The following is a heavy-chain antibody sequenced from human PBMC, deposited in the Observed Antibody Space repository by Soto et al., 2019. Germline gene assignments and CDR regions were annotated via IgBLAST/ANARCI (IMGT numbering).Heavy chain of an antibody. D-gene: IGHD2-8*01. CDR2: IRSKAYGGTT. Sequence: GGSLRLSCTASGFTFGDYAMIWFRHAPGKGLEWVGFIRSKAYGGTTEYAASVKGRFTISRDDSKSIAYLQMNSLKTEDTAVYYCTRDHRGYCTNGVCYQSPAGGMDVWGQGTTVTVSS. V-gene: IGHV3-49*03. CDR3: TRDHRGYCTNGVCYQSPAGGMDV. CDR1: GFTFGDYA. J-gene: IGHJ6*02.